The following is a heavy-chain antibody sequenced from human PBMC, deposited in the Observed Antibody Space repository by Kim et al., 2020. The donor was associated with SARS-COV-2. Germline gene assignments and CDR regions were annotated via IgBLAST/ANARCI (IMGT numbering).Heavy chain of an antibody. V-gene: IGHV1-69*04. J-gene: IGHJ3*02. Sequence: QKFQGRVTITADKSTSTAYMGLSSLRSEDTAVYYCARDTGSSGPNAFDIWGQGTMVTVSS. D-gene: IGHD1-26*01. CDR3: ARDTGSSGPNAFDI.